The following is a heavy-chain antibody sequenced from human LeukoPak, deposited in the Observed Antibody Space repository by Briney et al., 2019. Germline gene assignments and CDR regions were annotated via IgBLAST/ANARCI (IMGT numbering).Heavy chain of an antibody. D-gene: IGHD5-24*01. CDR2: IYSGGST. Sequence: GGSLRLSCVGSGFTFSNFAMSWARQAPGKGLEWVSVIYSGGSTYYADSVKGRFTISRDNSKNTLYLQMNSLRAEDTALYYCARGLVEMATIYFDYWGQGTLVTVSS. J-gene: IGHJ4*02. V-gene: IGHV3-53*01. CDR1: GFTFSNFA. CDR3: ARGLVEMATIYFDY.